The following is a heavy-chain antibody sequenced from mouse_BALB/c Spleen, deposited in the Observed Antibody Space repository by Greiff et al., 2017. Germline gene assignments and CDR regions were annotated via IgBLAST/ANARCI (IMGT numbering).Heavy chain of an antibody. CDR3: ARVSNWDYAMDY. V-gene: IGHV1S29*02. J-gene: IGHJ4*01. CDR2: IYPYNGGT. Sequence: VQLQQSGPELVKPGASVKISCKASGYTFTDYNMHWVKQSHGKSLEWIGYIYPYNGGTGYNQKFKSKATLTVDNSSSTAYMELRSLTSEDSAVYYCARVSNWDYAMDYWGQGTSVTVSS. D-gene: IGHD4-1*02. CDR1: GYTFTDYN.